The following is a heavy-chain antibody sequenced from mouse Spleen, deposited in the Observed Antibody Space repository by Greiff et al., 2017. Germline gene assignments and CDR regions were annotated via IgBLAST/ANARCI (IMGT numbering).Heavy chain of an antibody. CDR3: ARDAPLDY. V-gene: IGHV5-6-3*01. Sequence: EVKLVESGGGLVQPGGSLKLSCAASGFTFSSYGMSWVRQTPDKRLELVATINSNGGSTYYPDSVKGRFTISRDNAKNTLYLQMSSLKSEDTAMYYCARDAPLDYWGQGTTLTVSS. J-gene: IGHJ2*01. CDR2: INSNGGST. CDR1: GFTFSSYG.